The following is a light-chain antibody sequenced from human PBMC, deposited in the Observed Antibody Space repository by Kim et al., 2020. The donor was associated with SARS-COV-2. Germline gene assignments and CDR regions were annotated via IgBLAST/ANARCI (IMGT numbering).Light chain of an antibody. CDR2: QAS. J-gene: IGKJ2*01. Sequence: IQMTQSPSTLSASVGDRVTISCRASQSLDTLLAWYQQKPGKAPKLLFYQASSLQVGVPSRFSGSGSGAEFTLTISSLQPEDFATYYCQQYIRFPYTFGQGTKLEI. CDR1: QSLDTL. V-gene: IGKV1-5*03. CDR3: QQYIRFPYT.